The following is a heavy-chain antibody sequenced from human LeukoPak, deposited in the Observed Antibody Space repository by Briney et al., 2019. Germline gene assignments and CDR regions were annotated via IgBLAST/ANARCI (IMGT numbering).Heavy chain of an antibody. CDR3: ARDIVVVVATTPAVSYFDY. Sequence: GGSLRLSCAASGFNFDDYAMHWVRQAPGKGLEWVSGISWNSDKIGYADSVKGRFTISRDNAKNSLYLQMNSLRAEDTAVYYCARDIVVVVATTPAVSYFDYWGQGTLVTVSS. CDR1: GFNFDDYA. J-gene: IGHJ4*02. V-gene: IGHV3-9*01. D-gene: IGHD2-15*01. CDR2: ISWNSDKI.